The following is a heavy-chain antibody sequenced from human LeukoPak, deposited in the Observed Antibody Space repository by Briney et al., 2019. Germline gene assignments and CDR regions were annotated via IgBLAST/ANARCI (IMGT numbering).Heavy chain of an antibody. V-gene: IGHV1-2*02. J-gene: IGHJ3*02. D-gene: IGHD3-16*01. CDR3: AREGVSDAFDI. CDR1: GYTFTCCY. Sequence: GASVKVSCKASGYTFTCCYMHWVRQAPGQGREWMGWINPNSGGTNYAQKFQGRVTITRDTSISTAYMELSRLRSDDTAVYYCAREGVSDAFDIWGQGTMVTVSS. CDR2: INPNSGGT.